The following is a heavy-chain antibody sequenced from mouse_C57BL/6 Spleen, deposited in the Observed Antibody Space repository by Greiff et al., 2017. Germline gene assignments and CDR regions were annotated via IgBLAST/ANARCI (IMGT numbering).Heavy chain of an antibody. CDR3: ARYSGTYGYMDD. CDR1: GFTFSDFY. Sequence: DVQLVESGGGLVQSGRSLRLSCATSGFTFSDFYMEWVRQAPGKGLEWIAASRNKANDYTTESSASVKGRFIVSRDTSQSILYLRMNALRAEDTAIYYCARYSGTYGYMDDWGQGTSVTVSS. D-gene: IGHD2-2*01. J-gene: IGHJ4*01. CDR2: SRNKANDYTT. V-gene: IGHV7-1*01.